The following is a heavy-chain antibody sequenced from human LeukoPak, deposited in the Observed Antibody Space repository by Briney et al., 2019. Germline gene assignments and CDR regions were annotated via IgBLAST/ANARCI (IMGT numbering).Heavy chain of an antibody. CDR1: GFTFSSYS. CDR3: ARDPRGERELYYYYGMDV. D-gene: IGHD1-26*01. Sequence: GGSLRLSCAASGFTFSSYSMNWVRQAPGKGLEWVSSISGSSSYIYYADSVKGRFTISRDNAKNSLYLQMNSLRAEDTAVYYCARDPRGERELYYYYGMDVWGKGTTVTVSS. V-gene: IGHV3-21*01. CDR2: ISGSSSYI. J-gene: IGHJ6*04.